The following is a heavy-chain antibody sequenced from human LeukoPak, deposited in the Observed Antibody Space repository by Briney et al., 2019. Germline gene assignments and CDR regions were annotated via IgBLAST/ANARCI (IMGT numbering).Heavy chain of an antibody. Sequence: GGSLRLSCAASGFTFSSYGMTWVRQAPGKGLEWVSYISSSSSTIYYADSVKGRFTISRDNAKNSLYLQLNSLRAEDTAVYYCARDYYDGIGYYYEDYWGQGTLVTVSS. CDR1: GFTFSSYG. D-gene: IGHD3-22*01. V-gene: IGHV3-48*01. J-gene: IGHJ4*02. CDR2: ISSSSSTI. CDR3: ARDYYDGIGYYYEDY.